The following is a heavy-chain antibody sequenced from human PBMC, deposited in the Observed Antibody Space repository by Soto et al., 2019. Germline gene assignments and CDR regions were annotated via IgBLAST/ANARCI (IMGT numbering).Heavy chain of an antibody. D-gene: IGHD3-3*01. CDR2: ISYDGSNK. Sequence: GGSLRLSCAASGFTFSSYAMHWVRQAPGKGPEWVAVISYDGSNKYYADSVKGRFTISRDNSKNTLYLQMNSLRAEDTAVYYCARGGSYYDFWSGYYGYNWFDPWGQGTLVTVSS. V-gene: IGHV3-30-3*01. CDR3: ARGGSYYDFWSGYYGYNWFDP. J-gene: IGHJ5*02. CDR1: GFTFSSYA.